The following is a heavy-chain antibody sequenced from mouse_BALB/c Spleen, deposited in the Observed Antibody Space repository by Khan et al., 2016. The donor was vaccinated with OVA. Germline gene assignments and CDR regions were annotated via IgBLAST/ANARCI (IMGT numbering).Heavy chain of an antibody. Sequence: EVQLQESGPGLVKPSQSLSLTCTVTGYSITSDYAWNWIRQFPGNKLEWMGYLSYSGRTNYTPSLKSRISITRDTSKNQFFLQLNSVTTDDTATYYWARGRAYWGQGTLVTVSA. CDR1: GYSITSDYA. CDR3: ARGRAY. V-gene: IGHV3-2*02. D-gene: IGHD3-3*01. CDR2: LSYSGRT. J-gene: IGHJ3*01.